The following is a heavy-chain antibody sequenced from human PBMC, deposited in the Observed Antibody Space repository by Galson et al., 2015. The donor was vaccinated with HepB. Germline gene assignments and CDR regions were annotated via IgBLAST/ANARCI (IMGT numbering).Heavy chain of an antibody. CDR3: ARDLSGWNHIGYYYAMDV. D-gene: IGHD6-19*01. Sequence: SLRLSCAASGFTFSSYSMNWVRQAPGKGLEWVSYISSRSSTINFADSVKGRFTIARDNAKNSLYLQMNSLRDGDTALYYCARDLSGWNHIGYYYAMDVWGQGTTVTVSS. CDR2: ISSRSSTI. J-gene: IGHJ6*02. CDR1: GFTFSSYS. V-gene: IGHV3-48*02.